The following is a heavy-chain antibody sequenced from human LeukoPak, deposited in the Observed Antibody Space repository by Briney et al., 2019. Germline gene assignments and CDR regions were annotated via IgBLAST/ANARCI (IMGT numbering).Heavy chain of an antibody. CDR3: ARDGYVGATGSYFDY. J-gene: IGHJ4*02. D-gene: IGHD1-26*01. CDR2: IRQDGSEK. Sequence: PGGSLRLSCAASGFTFSSYWMTWVRQAPGKGLEWVANIRQDGSEKYYVDSVKGRFTISRDNAKNSLYLQMNSLRAEDTAVYYCARDGYVGATGSYFDYWGQGTLVTVSS. V-gene: IGHV3-7*01. CDR1: GFTFSSYW.